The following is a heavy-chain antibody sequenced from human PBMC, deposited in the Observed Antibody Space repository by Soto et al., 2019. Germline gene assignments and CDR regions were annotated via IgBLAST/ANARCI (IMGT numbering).Heavy chain of an antibody. CDR1: GVNCSGHA. J-gene: IGHJ4*02. Sequence: RHPYVASGVNCSGHAMSCVRKAPGKGLEWVSAISGSGGSTYYADSVKGRFTISRDNSKNTLYLQMNSLRAEDTAVYYCAKKIHEVATSTNLDYWGQGTLVTVSS. CDR2: ISGSGGST. CDR3: AKKIHEVATSTNLDY. V-gene: IGHV3-23*01. D-gene: IGHD5-12*01.